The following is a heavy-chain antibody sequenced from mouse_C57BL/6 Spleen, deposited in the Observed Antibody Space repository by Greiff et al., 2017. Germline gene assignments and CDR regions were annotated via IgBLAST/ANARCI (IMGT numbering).Heavy chain of an antibody. CDR2: IYPGSGST. CDR1: GYTFTSYW. D-gene: IGHD1-1*01. V-gene: IGHV1-55*01. CDR3: ARSDGSSPWFAY. Sequence: QVQLQQPGAELVKPGASVKMSCKASGYTFTSYWITWVKQRPGQGLEWIGDIYPGSGSTNYNEKFKSKATLTVDTSSSTAYMQLSSLTSEDSAVSYCARSDGSSPWFAYWGQGTLVTVSA. J-gene: IGHJ3*01.